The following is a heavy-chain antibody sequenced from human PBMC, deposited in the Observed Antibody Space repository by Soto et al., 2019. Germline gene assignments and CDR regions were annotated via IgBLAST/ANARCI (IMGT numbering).Heavy chain of an antibody. V-gene: IGHV4-59*01. CDR3: ARVDHVMYYFDY. CDR2: IYYRGST. CDR1: GGSITSYY. Sequence: PSETLSLICTVSGGSITSYYWSWIRQPPGKGLEWIGYIYYRGSTNYNPSLKSRVTISVDTSKNQFSLKLSSVTAADTAVYYCARVDHVMYYFDYWGQGTLVTVSS. J-gene: IGHJ4*02. D-gene: IGHD2-2*03.